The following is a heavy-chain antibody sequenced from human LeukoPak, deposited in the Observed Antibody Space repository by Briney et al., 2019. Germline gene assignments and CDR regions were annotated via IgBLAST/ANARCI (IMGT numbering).Heavy chain of an antibody. Sequence: GGSLTLSCAASGFTFNSYSMNWVRQAPGKGLEGVSSICSSSSYIYYTHSVKGRITISRDNAKNSLYLQMNSVKAEDTAVYYCAREAYSSSWYLKYYYYYYYMDVWGKGTTVTVS. CDR2: ICSSSSYI. V-gene: IGHV3-21*01. CDR3: AREAYSSSWYLKYYYYYYYMDV. J-gene: IGHJ6*03. D-gene: IGHD6-13*01. CDR1: GFTFNSYS.